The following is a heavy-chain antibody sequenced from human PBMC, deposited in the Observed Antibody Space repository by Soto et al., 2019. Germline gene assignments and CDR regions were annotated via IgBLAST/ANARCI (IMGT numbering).Heavy chain of an antibody. J-gene: IGHJ6*02. V-gene: IGHV6-1*01. CDR2: TYYRSKWYN. D-gene: IGHD6-19*01. CDR1: GDSVSSNSAA. Sequence: PSQTLSLTCAISGDSVSSNSAAWNWIRQSPSRGLEWLGRTYYRSKWYNDYAVSVKSRITINPDTSKNQFSLQLNSVTPEDTAVYYCARGLIPPIAVAGTGAYYYYGMDVGGQGTTVTV. CDR3: ARGLIPPIAVAGTGAYYYYGMDV.